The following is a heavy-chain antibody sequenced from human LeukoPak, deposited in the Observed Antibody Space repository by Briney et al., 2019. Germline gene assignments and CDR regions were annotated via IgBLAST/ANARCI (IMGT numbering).Heavy chain of an antibody. J-gene: IGHJ3*02. D-gene: IGHD6-13*01. CDR2: IIPIFGTA. Sequence: SVKVSCKASGGTFSSYAISWVRQAPGQGLEWMGGIIPIFGTANYAQKFQGRATITTDESTSTAYMELSSLRSEDTAVYYCATGYSSSWYEAFDIWGQGTMVTVSS. V-gene: IGHV1-69*05. CDR3: ATGYSSSWYEAFDI. CDR1: GGTFSSYA.